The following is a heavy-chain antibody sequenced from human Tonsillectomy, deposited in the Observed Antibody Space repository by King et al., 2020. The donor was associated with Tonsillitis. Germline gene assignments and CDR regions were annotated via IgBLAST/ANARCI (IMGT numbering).Heavy chain of an antibody. CDR3: AKSGAGVWGSAGTPYYFDY. CDR1: GFTFSSYA. V-gene: IGHV3-23*04. Sequence: VQLVESGGGLVQPGGSLRLSCAASGFTFSSYAMSWVRQAPGKGLEWVSAISGSGGSTYYADSVKGRFTISRDNSKNTLYLQMNSLRAEDTAVYYCAKSGAGVWGSAGTPYYFDYWGQGTLVTVSS. D-gene: IGHD6-13*01. J-gene: IGHJ4*02. CDR2: ISGSGGST.